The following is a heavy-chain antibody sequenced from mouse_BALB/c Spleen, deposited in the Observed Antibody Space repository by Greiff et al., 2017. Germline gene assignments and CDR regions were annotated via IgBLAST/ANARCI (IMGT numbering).Heavy chain of an antibody. J-gene: IGHJ3*01. Sequence: QVQLKQSGAELVRPGTSVKISCKASGYTFTNYWLGWVKQRPGHGLEWIGDIYPGGGYTNYNEKFKGKATLTADTSSSTAYMQLSSLTSEDSAVYFCAREGVYYGYGWFAYWGQGTLVTVSA. CDR2: IYPGGGYT. V-gene: IGHV1-63*02. CDR3: AREGVYYGYGWFAY. CDR1: GYTFTNYW. D-gene: IGHD2-2*01.